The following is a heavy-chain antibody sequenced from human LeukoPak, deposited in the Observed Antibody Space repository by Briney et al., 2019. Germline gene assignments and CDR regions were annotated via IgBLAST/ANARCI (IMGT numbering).Heavy chain of an antibody. V-gene: IGHV1-46*01. J-gene: IGHJ4*02. CDR3: ARDHPYCGGDCYLDY. Sequence: ASVKVSCKASGYTFTSYYMHWVRQAPGQGLEWMGIINPSGGSTSYAQKFQSRVTMTRDTSTSTVYMELSSLRSEDTAVYYCARDHPYCGGDCYLDYWGQGTLVTVSS. CDR1: GYTFTSYY. CDR2: INPSGGST. D-gene: IGHD2-21*02.